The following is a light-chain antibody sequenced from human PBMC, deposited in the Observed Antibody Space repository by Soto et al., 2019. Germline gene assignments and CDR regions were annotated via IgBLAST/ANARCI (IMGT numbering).Light chain of an antibody. V-gene: IGKV3-11*01. CDR1: QYINTR. CDR3: HQRQSWPRT. Sequence: SVLTQSPATLSSVPGHRVTLACMARQYINTRLAWYHHRPGQAPRLLIYQTSIRAAGIPARFSGSGTGTDFTLTISDVQPEDFAVYYCHQRQSWPRTFGQGTKVDIK. CDR2: QTS. J-gene: IGKJ1*01.